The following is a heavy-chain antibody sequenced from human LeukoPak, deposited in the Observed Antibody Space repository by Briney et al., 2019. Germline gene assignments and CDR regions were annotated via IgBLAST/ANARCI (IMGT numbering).Heavy chain of an antibody. CDR1: GYTFTSNG. V-gene: IGHV1-18*01. CDR2: ISGYNGNT. CDR3: ARGSSTTVTTTGAIYYGMDV. Sequence: GASVKVSCKASGYTFTSNGISWVRQAPGQGLEWMGWISGYNGNTNYAQKLQGRVTMTTDTSPSTAYMELRSLRSDDTAVYFCARGSSTTVTTTGAIYYGMDVWGQGTTVTVSS. D-gene: IGHD4-17*01. J-gene: IGHJ6*02.